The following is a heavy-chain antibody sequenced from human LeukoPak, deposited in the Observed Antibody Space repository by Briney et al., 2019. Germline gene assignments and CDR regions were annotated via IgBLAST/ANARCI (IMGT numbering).Heavy chain of an antibody. V-gene: IGHV1-18*01. D-gene: IGHD6-13*01. CDR3: ARDQWQQLEVSSYYYYYGMDV. J-gene: IGHJ6*02. CDR1: GGTFSSYA. CDR2: ISAYNGNT. Sequence: ASVKVSCKASGGTFSSYAISWVRQAPGQGLEWMGWISAYNGNTNYAQKLQGRVAMTTDTSTSTAYMELRSLRSDDTAVYYCARDQWQQLEVSSYYYYYGMDVWGQGTTVTVSS.